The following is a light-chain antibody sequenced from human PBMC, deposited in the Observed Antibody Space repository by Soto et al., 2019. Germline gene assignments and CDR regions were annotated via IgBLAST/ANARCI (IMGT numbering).Light chain of an antibody. Sequence: EIVLTQSPGTLSLSPGERATLSCRASQNVISNYLAWYQKKPGQAPRLLIYGASSRATGIPDRFSGSGSGTDFTLIISRLEPEDFAVYYCQQYGNSQFTFGPGTKVDIK. CDR3: QQYGNSQFT. CDR1: QNVISNY. J-gene: IGKJ3*01. V-gene: IGKV3-20*01. CDR2: GAS.